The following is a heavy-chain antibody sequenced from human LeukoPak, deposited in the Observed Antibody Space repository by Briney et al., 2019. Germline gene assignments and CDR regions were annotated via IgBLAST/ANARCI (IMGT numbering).Heavy chain of an antibody. CDR3: AREGVYDSSGYPIDY. CDR1: GFTFSGYW. J-gene: IGHJ4*02. CDR2: IKQDGSEK. D-gene: IGHD3-22*01. Sequence: GGSLRLSCAASGFTFSGYWMSWVRQAPGKGLEWVANIKQDGSEKYYVDSVKGRFTISRDNAKKSLYLQMNSLRAEDTAVYYCAREGVYDSSGYPIDYWGQGTLVTVSS. V-gene: IGHV3-7*01.